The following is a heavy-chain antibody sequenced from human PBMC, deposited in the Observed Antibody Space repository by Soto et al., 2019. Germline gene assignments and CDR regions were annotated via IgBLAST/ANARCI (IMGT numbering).Heavy chain of an antibody. V-gene: IGHV3-13*01. D-gene: IGHD4-17*01. CDR1: GFTFSSYD. J-gene: IGHJ2*01. CDR2: IGTAGDT. Sequence: PGGSLRLSCAASGFTFSSYDMHWVRQATGKGLEWVSAIGTAGDTYYPGSVKGRFTISRENAKNSLYLQMNSLRAGDTAVYYCARGPQPPTTSAGHWYFDLWGRGTLVTVSS. CDR3: ARGPQPPTTSAGHWYFDL.